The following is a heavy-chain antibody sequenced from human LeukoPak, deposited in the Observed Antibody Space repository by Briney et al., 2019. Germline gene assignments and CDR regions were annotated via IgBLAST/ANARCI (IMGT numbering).Heavy chain of an antibody. CDR2: INPNSGGT. J-gene: IGHJ5*02. CDR3: ANTYALGNYYKGGFDP. Sequence: AASVKVSCKASGYTFIDYYMHWVRQAPGQGLEWMGWINPNSGGTNYAQNFQGRVTMTRDTSIRTVYMELSRLKSDDTAVYYCANTYALGNYYKGGFDPWGQGTLVTASS. V-gene: IGHV1-2*02. CDR1: GYTFIDYY. D-gene: IGHD3-10*01.